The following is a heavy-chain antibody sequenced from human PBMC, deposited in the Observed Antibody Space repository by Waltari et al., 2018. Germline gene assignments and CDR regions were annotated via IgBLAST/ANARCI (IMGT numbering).Heavy chain of an antibody. CDR2: IKQEGSEK. J-gene: IGHJ3*02. CDR1: GFTFSSYW. D-gene: IGHD6-13*01. Sequence: EVQLVESGGGLVQPGGSLRLSCAASGFTFSSYWMSWVRQAPGKGLGWVANIKQEGSEKYYVDSVKGRFTIARDNAKNSLYLQMNSLSAEDTALYYCANSVKQQPVDAFDIWGQGTMVTDSS. V-gene: IGHV3-7*03. CDR3: ANSVKQQPVDAFDI.